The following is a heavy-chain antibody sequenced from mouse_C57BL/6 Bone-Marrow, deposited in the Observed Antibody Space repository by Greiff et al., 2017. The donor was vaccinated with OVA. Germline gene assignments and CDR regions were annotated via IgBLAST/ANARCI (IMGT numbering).Heavy chain of an antibody. CDR3: ARRRGLLPYAMDY. V-gene: IGHV1-4*01. D-gene: IGHD2-3*01. CDR2: INPSSGYT. Sequence: VKLQQSGAELARPGASVKMSCKASGYTFTSYTMHWVKQRPGQGLEWIGYINPSSGYTKYNQKFKDKATLTADKSSSTAYMQLSSLTSEDSAVYYCARRRGLLPYAMDYWGQGTSVTVSS. J-gene: IGHJ4*01. CDR1: GYTFTSYT.